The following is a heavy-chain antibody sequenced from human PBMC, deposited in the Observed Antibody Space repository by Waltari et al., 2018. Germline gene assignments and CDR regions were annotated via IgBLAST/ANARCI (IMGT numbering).Heavy chain of an antibody. V-gene: IGHV1-3*01. Sequence: QVQLVQSGAEVKKPGASVKVSCKASVYTFTSYAMHWVRQAPGQRLEWMGWINAGNGNTKYSQKFQGRVTITRDTSASTAYMELSSLRSEDTAVYYCARAQVGATTVFFAGYWGQGTLVTVSS. CDR2: INAGNGNT. D-gene: IGHD1-26*01. CDR3: ARAQVGATTVFFAGY. J-gene: IGHJ4*02. CDR1: VYTFTSYA.